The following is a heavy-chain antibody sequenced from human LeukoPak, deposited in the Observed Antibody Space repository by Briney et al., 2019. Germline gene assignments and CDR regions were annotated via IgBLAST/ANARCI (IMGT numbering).Heavy chain of an antibody. CDR3: AKDRPSSIAVARVCDY. CDR1: GFTFSSYA. J-gene: IGHJ4*02. CDR2: IIGSGGST. V-gene: IGHV3-23*01. D-gene: IGHD6-19*01. Sequence: PGGSLRLSCAASGFTFSSYAMSWVRHAPGKGLEWVSAIIGSGGSTYYADSVKGRCTISRDNSKNTLYLQMNSMSADDTAVYYCAKDRPSSIAVARVCDYWGQGTLVTVSS.